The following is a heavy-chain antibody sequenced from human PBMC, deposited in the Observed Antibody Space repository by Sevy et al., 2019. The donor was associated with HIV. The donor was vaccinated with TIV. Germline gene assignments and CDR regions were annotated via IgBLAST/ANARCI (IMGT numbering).Heavy chain of an antibody. CDR2: IYYSGST. CDR1: GGSISSYY. CDR3: ASYGIAAAGAATFDY. J-gene: IGHJ4*02. D-gene: IGHD6-13*01. Sequence: SETLSLTCTVSGGSISSYYWSWIRQPPGKGLEWIGYIYYSGSTNYNPSLTSRVTISVETSKNHFSLKLRSVTDADTAVYYCASYGIAAAGAATFDYWGQGTLVTVSS. V-gene: IGHV4-59*12.